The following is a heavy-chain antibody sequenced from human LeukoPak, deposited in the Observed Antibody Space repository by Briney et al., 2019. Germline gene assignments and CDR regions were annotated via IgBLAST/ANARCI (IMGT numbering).Heavy chain of an antibody. Sequence: GGSLRLSCAASGFTFSSYAMSWVRQAPGKGLEWVSAISGSGGSTYYADSVKGRFTISRDNSKNTLYLQMNSLRAEDTAVYYCAKDRGSLPWLRPHYFDYWGQGTLVTVSS. CDR3: AKDRGSLPWLRPHYFDY. CDR2: ISGSGGST. J-gene: IGHJ4*02. CDR1: GFTFSSYA. V-gene: IGHV3-23*01. D-gene: IGHD5-12*01.